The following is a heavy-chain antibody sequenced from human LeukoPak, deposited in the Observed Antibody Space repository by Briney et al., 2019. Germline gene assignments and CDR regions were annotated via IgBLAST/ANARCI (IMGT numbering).Heavy chain of an antibody. CDR3: ARGRWGYYGSGSYCDY. CDR1: GGSISSYY. CDR2: IYCSGST. V-gene: IGHV4-59*01. J-gene: IGHJ4*02. D-gene: IGHD3-10*01. Sequence: SETLSLTCTVSGGSISSYYWSWIRQPPGKGLEWIGYIYCSGSTNYNPSLKSRVTISVDTSKNQFSLKLSSVTAADTAVYYCARGRWGYYGSGSYCDYWGQGTLVTVSS.